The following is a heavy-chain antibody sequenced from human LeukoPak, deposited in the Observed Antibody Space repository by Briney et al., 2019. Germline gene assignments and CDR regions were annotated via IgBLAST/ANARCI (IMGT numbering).Heavy chain of an antibody. D-gene: IGHD3-10*01. CDR2: ISGSGGRT. J-gene: IGHJ3*02. CDR3: AKDSWFGASKAFDI. CDR1: GFTFSDYY. V-gene: IGHV3-23*01. Sequence: GGSLRLSCAASGFTFSDYYMSWIRQAPGKGLEWVSGISGSGGRTYYADSVKGRFTISRDNPKNTLYLQMNSLRAEDTAVYYCAKDSWFGASKAFDIWGQGTMVTVSS.